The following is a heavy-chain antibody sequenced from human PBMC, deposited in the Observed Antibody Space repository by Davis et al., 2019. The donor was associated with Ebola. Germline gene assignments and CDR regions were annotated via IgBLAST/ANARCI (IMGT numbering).Heavy chain of an antibody. CDR3: VKDIYDSSGYPYWYFDL. J-gene: IGHJ2*01. Sequence: PGGSLRLSCSASGFTFRSYAMYWVRQAPVKGLEYVSALTYNGGSTYYADSVKGRFTISRDNSKNTLYLQMSSLRAEDTAVYYCVKDIYDSSGYPYWYFDLWGRGTLVTVSS. CDR2: LTYNGGST. D-gene: IGHD3-22*01. V-gene: IGHV3-64D*06. CDR1: GFTFRSYA.